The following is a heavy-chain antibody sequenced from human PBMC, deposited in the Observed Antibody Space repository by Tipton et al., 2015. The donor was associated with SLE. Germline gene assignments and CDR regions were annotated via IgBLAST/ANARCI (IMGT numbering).Heavy chain of an antibody. D-gene: IGHD6-13*01. V-gene: IGHV4-61*09. CDR3: ARRGRGVDFGSFY. J-gene: IGHJ4*02. CDR2: IFTTGST. Sequence: TLSLTCAVSGYSISSDYFWTWIRQPAGKGLEWIGHIFTTGSTNYNPSLKSRVSVSVDTSKNQFSLKLDSVTAADTAVYFCARRGRGVDFGSFYWGQGTLVTVSS. CDR1: GYSISSDYF.